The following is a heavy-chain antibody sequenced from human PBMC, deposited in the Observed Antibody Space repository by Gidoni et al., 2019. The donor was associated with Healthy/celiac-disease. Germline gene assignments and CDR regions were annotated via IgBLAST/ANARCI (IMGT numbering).Heavy chain of an antibody. CDR1: GFTFSSYS. D-gene: IGHD3-22*01. CDR2: ISSSSSYI. Sequence: EVQLVESGGGLVKPGGSLRLSCAASGFTFSSYSMNWVRQAPGKGLEWVSSISSSSSYIYHADSVKGRFTISRDNAKNSLYLQMNSLRAEDTAVYYCARSNSYYYDSSGYYFGWFDPWGQGTLVTVSS. V-gene: IGHV3-21*01. CDR3: ARSNSYYYDSSGYYFGWFDP. J-gene: IGHJ5*02.